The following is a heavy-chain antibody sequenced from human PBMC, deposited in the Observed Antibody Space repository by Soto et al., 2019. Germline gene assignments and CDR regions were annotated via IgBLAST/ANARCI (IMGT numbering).Heavy chain of an antibody. J-gene: IGHJ2*01. Sequence: QVQLVESGGGVVQPGRSLRLSCAASGFTFSSYAMHWVRQAPGKGLEWVAVISYDGSNKYYADSVKGRFTISRDNSKNTLYLQMNSLRAEDTAVYYCATNGLYYYDSSGYYNYWYFDLWGRGTLVTVSS. CDR1: GFTFSSYA. V-gene: IGHV3-30-3*01. D-gene: IGHD3-22*01. CDR3: ATNGLYYYDSSGYYNYWYFDL. CDR2: ISYDGSNK.